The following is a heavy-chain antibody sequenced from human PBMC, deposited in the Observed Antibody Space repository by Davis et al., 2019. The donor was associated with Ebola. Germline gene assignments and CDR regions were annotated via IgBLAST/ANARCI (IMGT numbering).Heavy chain of an antibody. CDR1: GFTFSSYA. V-gene: IGHV3-30*14. CDR3: AREGYRRSSSYYYYYGMDV. J-gene: IGHJ6*02. D-gene: IGHD6-6*01. CDR2: ISYDGSNK. Sequence: GESLKISCAASGFTFSSYAMHWVRQAPGKGLEWVAVISYDGSNKYYADSVKGRFTISRHNSKNTLYLQMNSLRAEDTAVYYCAREGYRRSSSYYYYYGMDVWGQGTTVTVSS.